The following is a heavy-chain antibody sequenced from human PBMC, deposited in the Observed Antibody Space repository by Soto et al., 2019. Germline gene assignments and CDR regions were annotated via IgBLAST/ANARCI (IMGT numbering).Heavy chain of an antibody. CDR3: ARFSPPYGSGSPWYYGMDV. CDR1: GFSFSDYY. D-gene: IGHD3-10*01. Sequence: EVHLVESGGGLVQPGGSLRLSCAASGFSFSDYYMDWVRQAPGKGLEWVGRTRNKAYGYTTEYAASVKGRFTISRDDSTNSLYLQMNSLNTEDTAVYYCARFSPPYGSGSPWYYGMDVWGQGTTVTVSS. J-gene: IGHJ6*02. CDR2: TRNKAYGYTT. V-gene: IGHV3-72*01.